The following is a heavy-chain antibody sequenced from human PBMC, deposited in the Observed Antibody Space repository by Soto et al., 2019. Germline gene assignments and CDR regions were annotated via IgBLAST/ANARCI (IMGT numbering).Heavy chain of an antibody. V-gene: IGHV3-30*04. CDR1: GFIFSDYA. CDR2: TSYDGYNK. Sequence: QVQLVESGGGVVQPGRSLRLSCAASGFIFSDYAFHWVRQAPGKGLEWVAVTSYDGYNKYYADSVKGRFTISRDNSNNTLYLQMNSLRPEDTAVYYCARDKLKIFGVVNSRFDPWGQGTLVTVSS. D-gene: IGHD3-3*01. J-gene: IGHJ5*02. CDR3: ARDKLKIFGVVNSRFDP.